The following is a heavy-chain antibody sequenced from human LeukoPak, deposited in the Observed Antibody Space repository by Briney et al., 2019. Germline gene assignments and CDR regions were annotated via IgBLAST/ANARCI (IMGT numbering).Heavy chain of an antibody. CDR3: ARVSSPYREIDY. CDR2: IYYSGST. D-gene: IGHD1-26*01. V-gene: IGHV4-31*03. J-gene: IGHJ4*02. Sequence: SETLSLTCIVSGGSISSGGYYWSWIRQHPGKGLERIGYIYYSGSTYYNPSLKSRVTISVDTSKNQFSLKLSSVTAADTAVYYCARVSSPYREIDYWGQGTLVTVSS. CDR1: GGSISSGGYY.